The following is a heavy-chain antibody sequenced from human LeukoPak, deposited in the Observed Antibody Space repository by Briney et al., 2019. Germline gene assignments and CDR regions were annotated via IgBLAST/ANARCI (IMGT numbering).Heavy chain of an antibody. CDR1: GYTFTNYD. Sequence: ASVKVSCKTSGYTFTNYDINWVPQATGQGLEWLGWMSPNNGNTGYAQKFQGRVTMTRDTSINTAYMELSSLRSEDTAVYYCASNPPRTGDFNSWGQGALVTVSS. CDR2: MSPNNGNT. J-gene: IGHJ4*02. V-gene: IGHV1-8*01. D-gene: IGHD7-27*01. CDR3: ASNPPRTGDFNS.